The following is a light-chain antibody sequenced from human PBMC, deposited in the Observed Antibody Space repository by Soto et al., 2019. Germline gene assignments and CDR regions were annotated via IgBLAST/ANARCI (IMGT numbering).Light chain of an antibody. CDR1: QSVTNSY. CDR2: GAS. Sequence: EIVMTQSPVTLSVSPGERATLSCRASQSVTNSYLACYQQKPGHAPRLLIFGASTRAAGIPARFSGSGSGTEFTLTISSLQSEDFAVYYCQQYSNWPLTFGGGTKVDI. J-gene: IGKJ4*01. V-gene: IGKV3-15*01. CDR3: QQYSNWPLT.